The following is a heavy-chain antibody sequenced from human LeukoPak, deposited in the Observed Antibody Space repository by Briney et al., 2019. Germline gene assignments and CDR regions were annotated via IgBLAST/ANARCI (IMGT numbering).Heavy chain of an antibody. CDR2: ISYDGSNK. CDR1: GFTFSSYA. Sequence: PGGSLRLSCAASGFTFSSYAMHWVRQAPGKGPEWVAVISYDGSNKYYADSVKGRFTISRDNSKNTLYLQMNSLRAEDTAVYYCAREALAVAGRGWFDPWGQGTLVTVSS. CDR3: AREALAVAGRGWFDP. J-gene: IGHJ5*02. V-gene: IGHV3-30*04. D-gene: IGHD6-19*01.